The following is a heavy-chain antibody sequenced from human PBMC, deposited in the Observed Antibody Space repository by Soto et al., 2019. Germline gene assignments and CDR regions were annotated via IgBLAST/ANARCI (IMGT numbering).Heavy chain of an antibody. CDR1: GFTFSNAW. D-gene: IGHD2-2*01. Sequence: GGSLRLSCAASGFTFSNAWMSWVRQAPGKGLEWVGRIKSKTDGGTTDYAAPVKGRFTISRDDSKNTLYLQMNSLKTEDTAVYYCARDPLTLLAMRGYYYYGMDVWGQGTTVTVSS. V-gene: IGHV3-15*01. CDR2: IKSKTDGGTT. J-gene: IGHJ6*02. CDR3: ARDPLTLLAMRGYYYYGMDV.